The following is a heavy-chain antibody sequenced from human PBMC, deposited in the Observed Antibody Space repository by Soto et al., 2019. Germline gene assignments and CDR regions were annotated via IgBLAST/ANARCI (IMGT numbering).Heavy chain of an antibody. CDR2: ISGSGGST. CDR3: AKSRGSGSWYYYGMDV. D-gene: IGHD3-10*01. V-gene: IGHV3-23*01. CDR1: GFTFSSYA. Sequence: SGGSLRLSCAASGFTFSSYAMSWVRQAPGKGLEWVSAISGSGGSTYYADSVKGRFTISRDNSKNTLYLQMNSLRAEDTAVYYCAKSRGSGSWYYYGMDVWGQGTTVTVSS. J-gene: IGHJ6*02.